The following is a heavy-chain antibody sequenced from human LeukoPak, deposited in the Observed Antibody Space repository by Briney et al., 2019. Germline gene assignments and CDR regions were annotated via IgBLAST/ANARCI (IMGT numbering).Heavy chain of an antibody. CDR1: GFTFDDYA. J-gene: IGHJ4*02. Sequence: PGGSLRLSCAASGFTFDDYAMHWVRQAPGKGLEWVSGISWNSGSIGYADSVKGRFTISRDNAKNSLYLQMNSLRAEDMALYYCARDRFALTYVDTAPFDYWGQGTLVTVSS. V-gene: IGHV3-9*03. CDR3: ARDRFALTYVDTAPFDY. D-gene: IGHD5-18*01. CDR2: ISWNSGSI.